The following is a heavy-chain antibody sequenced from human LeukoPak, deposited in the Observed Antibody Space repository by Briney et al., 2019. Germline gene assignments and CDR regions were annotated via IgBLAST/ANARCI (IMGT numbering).Heavy chain of an antibody. Sequence: GSLRLSCATPGVTFRCSAMQRGRQASGERLGWGGRIKSKANSYATAYAASVKGRFTISRDDSKNTAYLQMNSLKTEDTAVYYCTRQDYDFWSGGNDYWGQGTLVTVSS. CDR1: GVTFRCSA. J-gene: IGHJ4*02. D-gene: IGHD3-3*01. CDR2: IKSKANSYAT. CDR3: TRQDYDFWSGGNDY. V-gene: IGHV3-73*01.